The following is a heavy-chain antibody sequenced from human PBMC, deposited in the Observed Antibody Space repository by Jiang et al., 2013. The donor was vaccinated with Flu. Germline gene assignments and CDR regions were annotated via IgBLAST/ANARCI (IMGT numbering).Heavy chain of an antibody. CDR3: ARTYYYYYYMDV. J-gene: IGHJ6*03. Sequence: LLKPSETLSLTCTVSGGSISSSSYYWGWIRQPPGKGLEWIGSIYYSGSTYYNPSLKSRVTISVDTSKNQFSLRLSSVTAADTALYYCARTYYYYYYMDVWGKGTTVTVSS. V-gene: IGHV4-39*01. CDR1: GGSISSSSYY. CDR2: IYYSGST.